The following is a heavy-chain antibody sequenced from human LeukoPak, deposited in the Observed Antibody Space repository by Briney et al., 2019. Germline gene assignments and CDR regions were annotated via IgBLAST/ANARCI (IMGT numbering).Heavy chain of an antibody. V-gene: IGHV3-7*01. CDR1: GFTFTTYW. CDR3: ASLYGSGPNWFDP. Sequence: GESLRLSCAASGFTFTTYWMSWVRQAPGKGLEWVANIKQDGNEKYYVDSVKGRFTISRDNAKNSLYLQMNSLRAEDTAVYYCASLYGSGPNWFDPWGQGTLVTVSS. CDR2: IKQDGNEK. J-gene: IGHJ5*02. D-gene: IGHD3-10*01.